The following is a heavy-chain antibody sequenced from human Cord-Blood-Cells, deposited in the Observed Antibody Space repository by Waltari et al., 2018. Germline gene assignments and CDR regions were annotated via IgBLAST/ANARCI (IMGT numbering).Heavy chain of an antibody. D-gene: IGHD2-2*01. V-gene: IGHV1-69*01. CDR2: IIPIFGTA. CDR1: GGTFSSYA. CDR3: ARAAPSRYCSSTSCSFDYYYYYMDV. J-gene: IGHJ6*03. Sequence: GKKPGSSVKVSCKASGGTFSSYAISWVRQAPGQGLEWMGGIIPIFGTANYAQKFQGRVTITADESTSTAYMELSSLRSEDTAVYYCARAAPSRYCSSTSCSFDYYYYYMDVWGKGTTVTVSS.